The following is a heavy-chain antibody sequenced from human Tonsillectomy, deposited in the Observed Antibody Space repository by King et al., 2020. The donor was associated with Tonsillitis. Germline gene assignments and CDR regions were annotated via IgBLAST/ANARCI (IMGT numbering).Heavy chain of an antibody. Sequence: VLLVESGGGLVQPGGSLRLSCAASGFTFSSYAMSWVRQAPGKGLEWVSVVSGGGGSTDYADSVKGRFTISRDNSKNTVYLQMNSLRAEDTAVYYCAYYNYGMDVWGQGTTVTVSS. V-gene: IGHV3-23*04. J-gene: IGHJ6*02. CDR1: GFTFSSYA. CDR2: VSGGGGST. CDR3: AYYNYGMDV.